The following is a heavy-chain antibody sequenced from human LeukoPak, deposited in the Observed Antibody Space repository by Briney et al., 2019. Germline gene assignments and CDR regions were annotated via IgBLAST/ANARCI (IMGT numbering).Heavy chain of an antibody. CDR3: ERARPVLRFLEWFPRPDAPVLSFADY. V-gene: IGHV3-9*01. D-gene: IGHD3-3*01. Sequence: PGRSLRLSCAASGFTFDDYAMHWVRQAAGEGREWVSGFSWKSCSIGYADSVKARFTISREKAKTSLYLQMNSLRAEDTAVYYCERARPVLRFLEWFPRPDAPVLSFADYWGQGTLVPVSS. CDR2: FSWKSCSI. CDR1: GFTFDDYA. J-gene: IGHJ4*02.